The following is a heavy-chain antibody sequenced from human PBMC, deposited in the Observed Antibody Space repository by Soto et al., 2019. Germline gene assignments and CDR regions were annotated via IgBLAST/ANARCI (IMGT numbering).Heavy chain of an antibody. Sequence: QVQLQESGPGLVKPSETLSLTCTVSGGSISSYYWSWIRQPAGKGLEWIGRIYTSGSTNYNPSLKSRVTMSVDTSKNQFSLKLSSVTAADTAVYYCARVDSSSHEHPLSLGMDVWGQGTTVTVSS. CDR1: GGSISSYY. D-gene: IGHD6-6*01. CDR3: ARVDSSSHEHPLSLGMDV. J-gene: IGHJ6*02. V-gene: IGHV4-4*07. CDR2: IYTSGST.